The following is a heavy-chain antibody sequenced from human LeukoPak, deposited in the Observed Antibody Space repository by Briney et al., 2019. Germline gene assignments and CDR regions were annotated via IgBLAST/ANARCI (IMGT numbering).Heavy chain of an antibody. CDR3: ATHYGSGSFDY. D-gene: IGHD3-10*01. Sequence: SETLSLTCTVSGGSISSSSYYWGWIRQPPGKGLEWIGTIYYSGSTYYNPSLKSRVTISVDTSKNQFSLKLSSVTAADTAVYYCATHYGSGSFDYWGQGTPVTVSS. CDR2: IYYSGST. J-gene: IGHJ4*02. V-gene: IGHV4-39*01. CDR1: GGSISSSSYY.